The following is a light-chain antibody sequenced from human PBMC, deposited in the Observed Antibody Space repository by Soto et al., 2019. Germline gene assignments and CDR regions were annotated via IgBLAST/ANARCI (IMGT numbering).Light chain of an antibody. CDR3: QSYDSSLSGVV. Sequence: QSVLTQSPSVSGAPGQRVTISCTGSSSNIGAGYDVHWYQQLPGTAPKLLIYGNSNRPSGVPDRFSGSKSGTSASLDITGLQAEDEADSYCQSYDSSLSGVVFGGGTKLTVL. CDR2: GNS. J-gene: IGLJ2*01. V-gene: IGLV1-40*01. CDR1: SSNIGAGYD.